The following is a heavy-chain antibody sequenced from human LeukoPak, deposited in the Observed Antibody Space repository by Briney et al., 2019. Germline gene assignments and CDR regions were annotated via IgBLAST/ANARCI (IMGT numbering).Heavy chain of an antibody. CDR2: LFYSGST. Sequence: SETLSLTCTVSGGSVSSSSDYWDWIRQPPGKGLEWIGSLFYSGSTDYSPSLKSRVTISVDTSKNQFSLKLGSVTAADTAVYYCARHMFDRTGRPFDYWGQGTLVTVSS. J-gene: IGHJ4*02. D-gene: IGHD3-22*01. CDR1: GGSVSSSSDY. V-gene: IGHV4-39*01. CDR3: ARHMFDRTGRPFDY.